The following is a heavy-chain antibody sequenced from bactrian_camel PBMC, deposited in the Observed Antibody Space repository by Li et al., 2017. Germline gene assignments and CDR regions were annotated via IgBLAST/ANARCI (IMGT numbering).Heavy chain of an antibody. V-gene: IGHV3S57*01. CDR2: IDTRGNV. D-gene: IGHD6*01. CDR1: GGTYNSYRSYC. Sequence: QVQLVESGGGSVQAGGSLRLSCEASGGTYNSYRSYCMAWFRQPPGKSREGVAAIDTRGNVAIADSVKGRFTISKDNTKNALYLQMDTLQPEDTAMYYCAADPRVEAGTLIDELYDYWGQGTQVTVS. CDR3: AADPRVEAGTLIDELYDY. J-gene: IGHJ4*01.